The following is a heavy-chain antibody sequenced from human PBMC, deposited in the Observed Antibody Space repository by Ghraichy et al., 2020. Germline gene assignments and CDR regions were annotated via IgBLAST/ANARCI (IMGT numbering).Heavy chain of an antibody. J-gene: IGHJ6*02. CDR2: ISHDGRNK. CDR3: ARVRSVKSWSSYYYYYGMDV. Sequence: GESLNISCAASGFTFSRYGIHWVRQAPGKGLEWVAGISHDGRNKDYVDSVRGRFTISRDNSKNTLYLQMNSLKTEDTAVYYCARVRSVKSWSSYYYYYGMDVWGQGTTVTVSS. V-gene: IGHV3-30*03. CDR1: GFTFSRYG. D-gene: IGHD6-13*01.